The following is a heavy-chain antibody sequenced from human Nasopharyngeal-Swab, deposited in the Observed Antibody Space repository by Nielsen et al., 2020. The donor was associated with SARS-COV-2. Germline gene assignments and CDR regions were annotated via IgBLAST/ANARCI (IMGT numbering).Heavy chain of an antibody. CDR2: IYTSGST. CDR3: ARVTGYSSGWRGFDY. J-gene: IGHJ4*02. CDR1: GGSISSGSYY. D-gene: IGHD6-19*01. Sequence: SETLSLTCTVSGGSISSGSYYWSWIRQPAGKGLEWIGRIYTSGSTNYNPPLKSRVTISVDTSKNQFSLKLSSVTAADTAVYYCARVTGYSSGWRGFDYWGQGTLVTVSS. V-gene: IGHV4-61*02.